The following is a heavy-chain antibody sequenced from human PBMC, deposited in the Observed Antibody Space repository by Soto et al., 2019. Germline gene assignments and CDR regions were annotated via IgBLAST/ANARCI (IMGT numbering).Heavy chain of an antibody. CDR2: TYYRSNWYN. Sequence: SQTLALACGSSGDSVSSNSAACNFIRQSPSRGVELLGRTYYRSNWYNDYAVSVKTRITINPDTSKNQFSLQLNSVTPEDTAVYYCARNYDFWSGYPEGYYFDYWGQGTLVTVSS. CDR3: ARNYDFWSGYPEGYYFDY. D-gene: IGHD3-3*01. J-gene: IGHJ4*02. V-gene: IGHV6-1*01. CDR1: GDSVSSNSAA.